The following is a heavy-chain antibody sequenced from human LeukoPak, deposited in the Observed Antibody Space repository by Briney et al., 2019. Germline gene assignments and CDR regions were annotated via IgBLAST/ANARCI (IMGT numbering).Heavy chain of an antibody. CDR1: GFTFRNYA. J-gene: IGHJ4*02. Sequence: PGRSLRLSCAASGFTFRNYAMSWVRQAPGQGLEWVSSISGDGGSTYYAESVKGRFTISRDNSKNTLYLQMNSLRAEDTAVYYCAKRPDCSTTNCFRFEYWGQGTLVTVSS. D-gene: IGHD2-2*01. CDR3: AKRPDCSTTNCFRFEY. CDR2: ISGDGGST. V-gene: IGHV3-23*01.